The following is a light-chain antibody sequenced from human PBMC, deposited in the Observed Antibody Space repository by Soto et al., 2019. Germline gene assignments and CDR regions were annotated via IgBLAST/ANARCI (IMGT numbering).Light chain of an antibody. V-gene: IGLV1-51*01. CDR2: DDN. CDR1: SSNIGNNY. J-gene: IGLJ3*02. Sequence: QSALTQPPSVSAAPGQKVTISCSGSSSNIGNNYVSWYQQLPGTAPKLLIHDDNERPSGIPDRFSGSKSGTSATLGITGLQTGDEADYYCGTWDGSLSAWVFGGGTKLTVL. CDR3: GTWDGSLSAWV.